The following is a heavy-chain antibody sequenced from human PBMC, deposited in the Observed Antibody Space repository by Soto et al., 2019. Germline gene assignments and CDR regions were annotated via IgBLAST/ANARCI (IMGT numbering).Heavy chain of an antibody. V-gene: IGHV1-18*01. J-gene: IGHJ5*02. CDR1: GYNFNSYT. Sequence: QVQLVQSGAEVKKPGASVKVSCKASGYNFNSYTISWVRQAPGQGLEWMGRISAYNGNTNYAQKLQGRVTITTDTSTSTAYMELTSLRSDDTAVYHCARVGGALGHWFDPWGQGTLVTVSS. CDR2: ISAYNGNT. CDR3: ARVGGALGHWFDP. D-gene: IGHD3-16*01.